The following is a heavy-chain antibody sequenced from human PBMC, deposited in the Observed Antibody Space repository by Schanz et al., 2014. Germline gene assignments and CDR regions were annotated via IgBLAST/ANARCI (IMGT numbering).Heavy chain of an antibody. CDR2: IDGKSTTV. D-gene: IGHD3-22*01. CDR1: GFTISSYS. V-gene: IGHV3-48*01. Sequence: EVQLLDSGGGVVQPGRSLRLSCAASGFTISSYSMNWVRQAPGKGLEWLSYIDGKSTTVYYADSVRGRFTISSDRFQNTLYLRMSSLRAEDTAVYYCARVHHYDPSGWGYFDYWGQGALVTVSS. CDR3: ARVHHYDPSGWGYFDY. J-gene: IGHJ4*02.